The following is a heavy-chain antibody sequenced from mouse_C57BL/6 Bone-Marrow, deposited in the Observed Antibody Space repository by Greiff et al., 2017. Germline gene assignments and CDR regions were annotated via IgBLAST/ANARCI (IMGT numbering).Heavy chain of an antibody. CDR3: ARLRIVATGYFDD. D-gene: IGHD1-1*01. J-gene: IGHJ1*03. V-gene: IGHV1-26*01. CDR2: INPNNGGT. CDR1: GYTFTDYY. Sequence: VQLQQSGPELVKPGASVKISCKASGYTFTDYYMNWVKQSHGKSLEWIGDINPNNGGTSYNQKFKGKATLTVDKSSSTAYLELRSLTSEDSAVXYCARLRIVATGYFDDWGTGTTVTVSS.